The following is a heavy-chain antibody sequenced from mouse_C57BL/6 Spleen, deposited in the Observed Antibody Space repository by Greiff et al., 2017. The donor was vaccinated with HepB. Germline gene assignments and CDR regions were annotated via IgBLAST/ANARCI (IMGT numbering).Heavy chain of an antibody. CDR2: IHPNSGST. CDR3: ARAYYDYDGFDD. Sequence: VQLQQPGAELVKPGASVKLSCKASGYTFTSYWMHWVKQRPGQGLEWIGMIHPNSGSTNYNEKFKSKATLTVDKSSSTAYMQLSSLTSEDSAVYYCARAYYDYDGFDDWGQGTTLTVSS. J-gene: IGHJ2*01. D-gene: IGHD2-4*01. V-gene: IGHV1-64*01. CDR1: GYTFTSYW.